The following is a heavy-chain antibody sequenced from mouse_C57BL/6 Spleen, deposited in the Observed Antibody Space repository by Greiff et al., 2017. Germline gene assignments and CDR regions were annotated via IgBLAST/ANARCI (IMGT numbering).Heavy chain of an antibody. Sequence: VQLQQSGAELARPGASVKLSCKASGYTFTSYGISWVKQRTGQGLEWIGEIYPRSGNTYYNEKFKGKATLTADKSSSTAYMELRSLTSEDSAVYFCAGGPYGNDGWYFDVWGTGTTVTVSS. CDR1: GYTFTSYG. D-gene: IGHD2-2*01. V-gene: IGHV1-81*01. CDR2: IYPRSGNT. CDR3: AGGPYGNDGWYFDV. J-gene: IGHJ1*03.